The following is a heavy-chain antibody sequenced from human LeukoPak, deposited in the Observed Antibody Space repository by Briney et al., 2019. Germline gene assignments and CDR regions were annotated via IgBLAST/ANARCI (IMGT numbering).Heavy chain of an antibody. Sequence: TSETLSLTCTVSGGSISSYYWSWIRQPPGKGLEWIGYIYYSGSTNYNPSLKSRVTISVDTSKNQFSLKLSSVTAADTAVYYCARAGGIGCSSTSCLGHYYYYMDVWGKGTTVTVSS. CDR3: ARAGGIGCSSTSCLGHYYYYMDV. CDR2: IYYSGST. D-gene: IGHD2-2*01. J-gene: IGHJ6*03. V-gene: IGHV4-59*01. CDR1: GGSISSYY.